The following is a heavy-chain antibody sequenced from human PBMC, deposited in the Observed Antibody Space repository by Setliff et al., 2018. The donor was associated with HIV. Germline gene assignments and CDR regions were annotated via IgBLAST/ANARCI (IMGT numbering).Heavy chain of an antibody. CDR3: ATAGGRSWFDP. CDR1: GYTFSDYF. Sequence: ASVKVSCKASGYTFSDYFIHWVRQAPGQGLEWMGWIHPNRGGTNYAQKFQGRVTMTRDTSISTAYMELNSLRSDDTAVYYCATAGGRSWFDPWGPGTLVTVSS. J-gene: IGHJ5*02. D-gene: IGHD3-16*01. V-gene: IGHV1-2*02. CDR2: IHPNRGGT.